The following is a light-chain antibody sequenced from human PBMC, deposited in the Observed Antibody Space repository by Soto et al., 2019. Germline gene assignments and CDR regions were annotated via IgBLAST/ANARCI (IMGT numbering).Light chain of an antibody. CDR3: ATWDDGLSGVL. CDR2: KSD. Sequence: QAVVTQPPSASGTPGQRVSITCSGSDSHIGSNSVHWYQQVPGMAPKLLVYKSDQRPSGVPDRFSGSKSVTSASLAISGLRAEDEAEYYCATWDDGLSGVLFGGGTKLTVL. J-gene: IGLJ2*01. CDR1: DSHIGSNS. V-gene: IGLV1-47*01.